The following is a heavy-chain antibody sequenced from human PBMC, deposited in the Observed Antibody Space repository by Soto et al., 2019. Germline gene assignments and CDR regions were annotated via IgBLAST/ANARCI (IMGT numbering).Heavy chain of an antibody. V-gene: IGHV4-59*01. CDR3: ARVFFGYYYFDY. CDR2: IYYSGST. Sequence: PSETLSLTCTVSGGSISSYYWSWIRQPPGKGLEWIGYIYYSGSTNYNPSLKSRVTISVDTSKNQFSLKLSSVTAADTAVYYCARVFFGYYYFDYWGQGTLVTVSS. CDR1: GGSISSYY. J-gene: IGHJ4*02. D-gene: IGHD6-25*01.